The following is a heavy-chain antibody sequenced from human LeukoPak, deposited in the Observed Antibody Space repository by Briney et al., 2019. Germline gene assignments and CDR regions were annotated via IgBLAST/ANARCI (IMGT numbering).Heavy chain of an antibody. J-gene: IGHJ4*02. Sequence: GGSLRLSCAASGFTFSSYAMRWVRQAPGKGLEWVLAISGSGGSTYYADSVKGRFTISRDNSKNTLYLQMNSLRAEDTAVYYCAKTEGGPPVAGPVGWFDYWGQGTLVTVSS. CDR3: AKTEGGPPVAGPVGWFDY. CDR2: ISGSGGST. V-gene: IGHV3-23*01. CDR1: GFTFSSYA. D-gene: IGHD6-19*01.